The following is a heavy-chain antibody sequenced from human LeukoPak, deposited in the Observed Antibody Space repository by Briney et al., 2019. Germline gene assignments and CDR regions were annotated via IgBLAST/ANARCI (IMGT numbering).Heavy chain of an antibody. D-gene: IGHD4-17*01. J-gene: IGHJ3*01. Sequence: GGSLRLSCEASGFTFSDYALIWVRQAPGKGLEWISAIRGTGGTTYYADSVKGRCTISRDNSRNTVYLQMNSLRAEDTALYFCGKDPNGDYVGAFDFWGPGTMVTVSS. CDR3: GKDPNGDYVGAFDF. CDR2: IRGTGGTT. V-gene: IGHV3-23*01. CDR1: GFTFSDYA.